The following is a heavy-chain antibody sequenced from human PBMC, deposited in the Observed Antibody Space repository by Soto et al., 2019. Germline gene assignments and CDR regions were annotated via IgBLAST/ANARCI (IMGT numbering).Heavy chain of an antibody. D-gene: IGHD1-7*01. CDR1: GFTFSNYW. V-gene: IGHV3-74*01. CDR2: ISTDESST. J-gene: IGHJ4*02. CDR3: ARDNWNSY. Sequence: EVQLVESGGGLVQPGGSLRLSCVASGFTFSNYWMHWVSQAPGKGLVWVSRISTDESSTNYADSVTGRFTISRDNAMNRLYLQMNSLRAEDTAVYYCARDNWNSYWGQGTLVTVSS.